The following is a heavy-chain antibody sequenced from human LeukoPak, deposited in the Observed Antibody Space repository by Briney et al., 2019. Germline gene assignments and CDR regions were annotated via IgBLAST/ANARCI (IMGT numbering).Heavy chain of an antibody. J-gene: IGHJ5*02. V-gene: IGHV3-73*01. CDR1: GFTLSDSA. Sequence: PGGSLILSCAASGFTLSDSAIHCVRQASGKGLEWVGLIDRPAKSYATAYGASVGGRFTISRDDSKNTAYLQMDSLKTEDTALYYCTRDRGTYNWLDPWGQGTLVTVSS. D-gene: IGHD1-26*01. CDR2: IDRPAKSYAT. CDR3: TRDRGTYNWLDP.